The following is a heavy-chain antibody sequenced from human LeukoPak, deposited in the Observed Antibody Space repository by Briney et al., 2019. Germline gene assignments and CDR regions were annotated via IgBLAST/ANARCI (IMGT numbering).Heavy chain of an antibody. Sequence: PGGSLRLSCVVSGFTVSSNYMNWVRQAPGKGLEWVSVIYTGGSTYYADSVKGRFTISRDNSKNTLYLEMNSLRAEDTAVYYCARDLARYYGMDVWGQGTTVTVSS. CDR1: GFTVSSNY. J-gene: IGHJ6*02. D-gene: IGHD1-14*01. CDR2: IYTGGST. CDR3: ARDLARYYGMDV. V-gene: IGHV3-66*01.